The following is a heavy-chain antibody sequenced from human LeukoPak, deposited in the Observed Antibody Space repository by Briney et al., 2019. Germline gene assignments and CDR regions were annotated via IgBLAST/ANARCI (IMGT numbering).Heavy chain of an antibody. V-gene: IGHV3-23*01. D-gene: IGHD3-16*01. CDR1: GFTFSSYA. CDR3: AQRGAFTSDPLDY. J-gene: IGHJ4*02. CDR2: IGAGGGNT. Sequence: GGPLRLSCAASGFTFSSYAMNWLRQAPGKGLEWVSTIGAGGGNTYYADSVQVRFTIARDNAKNTLYLQMNSLRAEDTAVYYCAQRGAFTSDPLDYWGQGTLVAVSS.